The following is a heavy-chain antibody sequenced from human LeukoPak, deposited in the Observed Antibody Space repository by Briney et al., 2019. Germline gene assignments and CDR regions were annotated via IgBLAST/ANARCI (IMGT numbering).Heavy chain of an antibody. CDR2: ISRSSSYK. V-gene: IGHV3-21*01. J-gene: IGHJ4*02. CDR1: GFTFSSYS. CDR3: ACFTWDIVVVVAGTREGDS. Sequence: PGGSLRLSCAASGFTFSSYSMNWVRQAPGKGLEWVASISRSSSYKYYADSVKGRFTVSRDNAKNSLYLQMNSLRAEDTAVYYCACFTWDIVVVVAGTREGDSWGQGTLVTVSS. D-gene: IGHD2-15*01.